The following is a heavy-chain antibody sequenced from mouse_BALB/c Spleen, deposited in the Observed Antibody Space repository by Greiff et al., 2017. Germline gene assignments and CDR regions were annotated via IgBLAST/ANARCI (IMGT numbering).Heavy chain of an antibody. CDR3: ARITGTYAMDY. J-gene: IGHJ4*01. V-gene: IGHV1S41*01. D-gene: IGHD4-1*01. CDR1: GYTFTSYW. CDR2: IAPGSGST. Sequence: DLVKPGASVKLSCKASGYTFTSYWINWIKQRPGQGLEWIGRIAPGSGSTYYNEMFKGKATLTVDTSSSTAYIQLSSLSSEDSAVYYCARITGTYAMDYWGQGTSVTVSS.